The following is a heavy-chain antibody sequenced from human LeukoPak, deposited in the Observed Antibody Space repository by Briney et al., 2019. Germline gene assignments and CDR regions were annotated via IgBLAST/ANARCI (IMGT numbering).Heavy chain of an antibody. J-gene: IGHJ4*02. CDR2: MSPNSGDT. CDR3: VRTPPNWGFDY. CDR1: GYPFTSHD. V-gene: IGHV1-8*01. D-gene: IGHD7-27*01. Sequence: ASVQVSCKASGYPFTSHDINWVRQATGQGLEWMGWMSPNSGDTGYAQKFQGRVTMTSDSSISTAYMELSSLRSEDTAIYYCVRTPPNWGFDYWGQGTLVTVSS.